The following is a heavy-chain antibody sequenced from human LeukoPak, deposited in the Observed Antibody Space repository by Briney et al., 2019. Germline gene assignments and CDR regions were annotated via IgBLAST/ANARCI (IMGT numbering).Heavy chain of an antibody. V-gene: IGHV1-69*01. Sequence: SVKVSCKASGGTFSSYAISWVRQAPGQGLEWMGGIIPIFGTANYAQKFQGRVTITADESTSTAYMELSSLRSEDTAVYYCAREMKAAAGSTFDYWGQGTLVTVSS. CDR3: AREMKAAAGSTFDY. J-gene: IGHJ4*02. D-gene: IGHD6-13*01. CDR1: GGTFSSYA. CDR2: IIPIFGTA.